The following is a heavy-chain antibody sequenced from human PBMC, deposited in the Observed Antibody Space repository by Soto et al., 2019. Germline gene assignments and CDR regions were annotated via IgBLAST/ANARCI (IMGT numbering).Heavy chain of an antibody. CDR3: AKDQNILTGYYGYDAFDI. V-gene: IGHV3-23*01. J-gene: IGHJ3*02. CDR2: ISGSGGST. D-gene: IGHD3-9*01. Sequence: GGSLRLSCAASGFTFSSYAMSWVRQAPGKGLEWVSAISGSGGSTYYADSVKGRFTISRDNSKNTLYLQMNSLRAEDTAVYYCAKDQNILTGYYGYDAFDIWGQGTMVTVSS. CDR1: GFTFSSYA.